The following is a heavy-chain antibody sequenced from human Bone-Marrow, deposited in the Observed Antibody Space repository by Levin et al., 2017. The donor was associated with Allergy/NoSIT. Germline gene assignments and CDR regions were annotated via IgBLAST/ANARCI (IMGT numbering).Heavy chain of an antibody. CDR2: ISGSGGST. Sequence: GESLKISCAASGFTFSSYAMSWVRQAPGKGLEWVSVISGSGGSTYYADSVKGRFTISRDNSKNTLYLQMNSLRAEDTAVYYCAKVVGYYGSGSDFCFDYWGQGTLVTVSS. CDR1: GFTFSSYA. J-gene: IGHJ4*02. V-gene: IGHV3-23*01. D-gene: IGHD3-10*01. CDR3: AKVVGYYGSGSDFCFDY.